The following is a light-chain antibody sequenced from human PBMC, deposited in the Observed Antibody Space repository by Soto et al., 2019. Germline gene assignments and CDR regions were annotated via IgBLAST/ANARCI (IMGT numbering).Light chain of an antibody. CDR1: QSVFYSPKNKNY. CDR2: WAS. J-gene: IGKJ3*01. CDR3: QQYYATPLT. V-gene: IGKV4-1*01. Sequence: DIVMTQSPDSLAVSLGERATINCKSSQSVFYSPKNKNYLAWYQQKPGQPPKLLIYWASTRESGVPDLFSGSGSGTDFTLTNSSLQAEDVAVYYCQQYYATPLTFGPGTKVDIK.